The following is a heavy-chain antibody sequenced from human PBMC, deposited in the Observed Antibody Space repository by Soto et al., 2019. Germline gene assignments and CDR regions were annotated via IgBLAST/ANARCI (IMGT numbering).Heavy chain of an antibody. V-gene: IGHV4-34*01. D-gene: IGHD3-3*02. CDR1: GGSFSGYY. CDR2: INHRGST. Sequence: SETLSLICAVYGGSFSGYYWTWIRQPPGKGLEWIGEINHRGSTNHNPSLKSRVTISVDTSKNQFSLKLTSVTAADTAVYYCARGVYNTIFGVVSLDYWGQGGLVTVSS. CDR3: ARGVYNTIFGVVSLDY. J-gene: IGHJ4*02.